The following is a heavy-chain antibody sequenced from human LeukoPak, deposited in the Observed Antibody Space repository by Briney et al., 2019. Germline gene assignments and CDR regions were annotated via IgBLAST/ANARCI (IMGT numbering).Heavy chain of an antibody. CDR3: AREGYGGNYYFDY. CDR2: ISYDGNTI. Sequence: QPGGSLRLSCAASEFTFSNYALHWVRQAPGKGLQWVAVISYDGNTIHYADSVKGRFTISRDNSKNTLYLQMNSLRAEDTAVYYCAREGYGGNYYFDYWGQGTLVTVSS. J-gene: IGHJ4*02. V-gene: IGHV3-30-3*01. D-gene: IGHD4-23*01. CDR1: EFTFSNYA.